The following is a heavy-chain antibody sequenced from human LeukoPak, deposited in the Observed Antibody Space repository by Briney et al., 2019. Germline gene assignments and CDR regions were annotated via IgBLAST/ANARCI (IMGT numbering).Heavy chain of an antibody. D-gene: IGHD3-22*01. CDR1: GGTFSSYA. V-gene: IGHV1-69*06. CDR2: IIPIFGTA. Sequence: SVKVSCKASGGTFSSYAISWVRQAPGQGLEWMGGIIPIFGTANYAQKFQGGVTITADKSTSTAYMELSSLRSEDTAVYYCARERGDTYYYDSSGYYFEYWGQGTLVTVSS. J-gene: IGHJ4*02. CDR3: ARERGDTYYYDSSGYYFEY.